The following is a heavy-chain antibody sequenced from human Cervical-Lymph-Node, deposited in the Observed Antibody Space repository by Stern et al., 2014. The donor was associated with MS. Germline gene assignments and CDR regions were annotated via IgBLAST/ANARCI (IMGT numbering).Heavy chain of an antibody. CDR3: SKEGRASITIFFFDY. D-gene: IGHD3-3*01. CDR2: ISYDGSNK. Sequence: VQLEESGGGVVKPGRSLRLSCAASGFTFSSYGMHWVRQAPGKGLEWVAVISYDGSNKYYAESVTGRFTISRDHSKHTLSLQMNSLRADDTAVYYCSKEGRASITIFFFDYWGQGTLVTVSS. J-gene: IGHJ4*02. V-gene: IGHV3-30*18. CDR1: GFTFSSYG.